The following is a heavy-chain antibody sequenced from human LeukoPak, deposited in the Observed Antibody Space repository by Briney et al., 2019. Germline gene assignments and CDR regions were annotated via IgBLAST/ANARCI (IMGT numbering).Heavy chain of an antibody. CDR3: AKDWGIARNDYGDYPFSY. CDR1: GFTFSSYA. V-gene: IGHV3-23*01. J-gene: IGHJ4*02. D-gene: IGHD4-17*01. Sequence: PGGSLRLSCAASGFTFSSYAMSWVRQAPGKGLEWVSAISGSGGSTYYADSVKGRFTISRDNSKNTLYLQMNSLRAEDTAVYYCAKDWGIARNDYGDYPFSYWGQGTLVTVSS. CDR2: ISGSGGST.